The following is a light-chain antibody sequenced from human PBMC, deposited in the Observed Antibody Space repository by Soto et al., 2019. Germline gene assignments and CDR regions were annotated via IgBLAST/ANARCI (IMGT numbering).Light chain of an antibody. CDR2: DSN. Sequence: QSVLTQPPSVSAAPGQKVTISCSGSSYNIGNNYVSWYQHVPGTAPKLLIYDSNKRPSGIPDRFSGSKSGTSATLGITGLQTGDEADYHCESWDRSLSAVVFGGGTKLTVL. CDR1: SYNIGNNY. J-gene: IGLJ3*02. V-gene: IGLV1-51*01. CDR3: ESWDRSLSAVV.